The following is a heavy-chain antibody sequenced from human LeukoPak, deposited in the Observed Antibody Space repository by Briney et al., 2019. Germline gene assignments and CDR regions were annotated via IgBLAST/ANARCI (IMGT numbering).Heavy chain of an antibody. CDR2: IYYSGST. CDR1: GGSISSSSSY. CDR3: VRYEGSAYGIDV. Sequence: PSETLSLTCTVSGGSISSSSSYWGWIRQPPGMGLEWIGSIYYSGSTYYNPSLKSRVTISVDTSKNQFSLKVSSVAAADTAVYYCVRYEGSAYGIDVWGRGTLVTVSS. D-gene: IGHD3-22*01. V-gene: IGHV4-39*01. J-gene: IGHJ2*01.